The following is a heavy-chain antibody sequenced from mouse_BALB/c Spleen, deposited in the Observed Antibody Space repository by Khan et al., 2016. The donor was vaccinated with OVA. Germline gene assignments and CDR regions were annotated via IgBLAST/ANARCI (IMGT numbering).Heavy chain of an antibody. D-gene: IGHD1-1*01. V-gene: IGHV3-6*02. Sequence: EVQLQESGPGLVKPSQSLSLTCSVTGYSITSGYYWNWIRQFPGNKLEWMGYINYDGSNNYNPSLKNRISITRDTSKNQFFLKLNSVTTEDTATYYCARARVITPAWFAYWAQGTLVTVSA. CDR1: GYSITSGYY. CDR2: INYDGSN. CDR3: ARARVITPAWFAY. J-gene: IGHJ3*01.